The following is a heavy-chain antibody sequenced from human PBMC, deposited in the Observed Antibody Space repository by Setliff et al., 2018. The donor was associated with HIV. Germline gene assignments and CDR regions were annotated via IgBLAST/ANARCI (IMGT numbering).Heavy chain of an antibody. J-gene: IGHJ4*02. CDR1: GGSISSYY. CDR3: ARQAIFGYYDSSGYLDY. V-gene: IGHV4-59*04. D-gene: IGHD3-22*01. Sequence: LSLTCTVSGGSISSYYWSWIRQPPGKGLEWIGYIYYSGSTYYNPSLQSRVTISVDTSKNLFSLRLSSVTASDTAVYYCARQAIFGYYDSSGYLDYWGQGTLVTVSS. CDR2: IYYSGST.